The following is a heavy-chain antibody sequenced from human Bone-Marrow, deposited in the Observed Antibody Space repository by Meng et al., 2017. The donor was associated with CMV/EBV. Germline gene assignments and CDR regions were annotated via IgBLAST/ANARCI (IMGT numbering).Heavy chain of an antibody. CDR1: GYTFTSYD. CDR2: IIPIFGTA. Sequence: SVKVSCKASGYTFTSYDINWVRQATGQGLEWMGGIIPIFGTANYAQKFQGRVTITTDESTSTAYMELSSLRSEDTAVYYCARDVYCSGGSCPYYYYYYGMDVWGQGTTVTVSS. J-gene: IGHJ6*02. V-gene: IGHV1-69*05. CDR3: ARDVYCSGGSCPYYYYYYGMDV. D-gene: IGHD2-15*01.